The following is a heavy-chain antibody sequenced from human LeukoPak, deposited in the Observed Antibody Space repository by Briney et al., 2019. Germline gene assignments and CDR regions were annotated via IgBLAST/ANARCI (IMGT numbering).Heavy chain of an antibody. V-gene: IGHV1-2*02. J-gene: IGHJ4*02. Sequence: GASVKVSCKASGYTFTDYYMHWVRQAPGQALEWVGWINLNTGGATYAQRFQGRVTMTRDTSISTAYMELNRLTFDDTAVYYCARFKNTDMTSDWGQGTLVTVSS. D-gene: IGHD5-18*01. CDR2: INLNTGGA. CDR3: ARFKNTDMTSD. CDR1: GYTFTDYY.